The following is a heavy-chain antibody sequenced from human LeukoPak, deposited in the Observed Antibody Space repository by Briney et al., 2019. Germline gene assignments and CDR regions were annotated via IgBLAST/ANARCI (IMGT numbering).Heavy chain of an antibody. CDR3: ARESVRIAARQGIDWFDP. CDR2: INPNSGGT. J-gene: IGHJ5*02. CDR1: GYTFTGYY. V-gene: IGHV1-2*02. D-gene: IGHD6-6*01. Sequence: ASVKVSCKASGYTFTGYYMHWVRQAPGQGLEWMGWINPNSGGTNYAQKFQGRVTMTRDTSISTAYMELSRLRSDDTAVYYCARESVRIAARQGIDWFDPWGQGTLVTVSS.